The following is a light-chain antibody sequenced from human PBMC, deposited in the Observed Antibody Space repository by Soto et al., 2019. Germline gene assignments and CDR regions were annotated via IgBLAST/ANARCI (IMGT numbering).Light chain of an antibody. J-gene: IGKJ5*01. Sequence: EIVMTQSPVTLSASPGERVTLSCRASQSVDINFAWHQLRRGQPPRLLIYDISTRATGVPARFSGSGSGTEFTLTISGLQSEDFALYFCQQYNNWPFSFGPGTRLEIK. CDR3: QQYNNWPFS. CDR1: QSVDIN. CDR2: DIS. V-gene: IGKV3-15*01.